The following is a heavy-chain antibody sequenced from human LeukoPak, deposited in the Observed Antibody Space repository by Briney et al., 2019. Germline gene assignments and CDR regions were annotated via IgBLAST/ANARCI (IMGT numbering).Heavy chain of an antibody. V-gene: IGHV4-59*12. CDR3: ARDSRYLSSIAARRAFDI. D-gene: IGHD6-6*01. Sequence: SETLSLTCTVSGGSISSYYWSWIRQPPGKGLEWIGYIYYSGSTNYNPSLKSRVTISVDTSKNQFSLKLSSVTAADTAVYYCARDSRYLSSIAARRAFDIWGQGTMVTVSS. CDR1: GGSISSYY. CDR2: IYYSGST. J-gene: IGHJ3*02.